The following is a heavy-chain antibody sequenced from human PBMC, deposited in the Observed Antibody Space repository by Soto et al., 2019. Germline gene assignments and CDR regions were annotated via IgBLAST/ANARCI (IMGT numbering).Heavy chain of an antibody. CDR1: GYSFTSYW. J-gene: IGHJ3*02. CDR2: IDPSYSYT. D-gene: IGHD6-19*01. V-gene: IGHV5-10-1*01. CDR3: ARLSGSSGWNDAFDI. Sequence: DSLTSSGKGSGYSFTSYWNSLVRQMPGKGLEWMGRIDPSYSYTNYSPSFQGHVTISADKYISTAYLQCSSLKASDTAMYYCARLSGSSGWNDAFDIWGQGTMVTVSS.